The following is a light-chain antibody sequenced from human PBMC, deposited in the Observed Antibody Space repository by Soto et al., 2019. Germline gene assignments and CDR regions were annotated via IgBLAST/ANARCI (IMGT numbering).Light chain of an antibody. CDR2: EDT. J-gene: IGLJ2*01. Sequence: QSVLTQPASVSGSPGQSITISCTGTGSDVGSNNLVSWYQQHPGKAPKLMIYEDTKRPSGVSNRFSGSKSGNTASLTISGLQADDEADYYCSSYASSSDSVVFGGGTKLTVL. CDR3: SSYASSSDSVV. CDR1: GSDVGSNNL. V-gene: IGLV2-23*01.